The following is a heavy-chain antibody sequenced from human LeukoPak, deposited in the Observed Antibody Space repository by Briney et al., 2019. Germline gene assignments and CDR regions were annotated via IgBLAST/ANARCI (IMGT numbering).Heavy chain of an antibody. CDR3: AKGGTNALYYYYGMDV. Sequence: PGGSLRLSCAASGFTFSSYAMSWVRQAPGKGLEWVSAISGSGGSTYYADSVKGRFTISRDNSKNTLYLQMNSLRAEDTAVYYCAKGGTNALYYYYGMDVWGQGTTVTVSS. V-gene: IGHV3-23*01. D-gene: IGHD2-15*01. CDR2: ISGSGGST. CDR1: GFTFSSYA. J-gene: IGHJ6*02.